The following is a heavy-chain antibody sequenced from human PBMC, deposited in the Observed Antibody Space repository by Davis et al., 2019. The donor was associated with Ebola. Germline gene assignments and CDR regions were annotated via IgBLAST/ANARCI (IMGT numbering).Heavy chain of an antibody. V-gene: IGHV4-59*01. CDR2: VFHSGST. Sequence: MPSETLSLTCTVSGDSISDYYWSWIRQPPGKGLEWIGFVFHSGSTDYNPSLRGRVIMSVDTSKNQFSLKLSSVTAADTAVYYCAREVGTFSSGWYSGFDPWGQGTLVTVSS. J-gene: IGHJ5*02. CDR1: GDSISDYY. CDR3: AREVGTFSSGWYSGFDP. D-gene: IGHD6-19*01.